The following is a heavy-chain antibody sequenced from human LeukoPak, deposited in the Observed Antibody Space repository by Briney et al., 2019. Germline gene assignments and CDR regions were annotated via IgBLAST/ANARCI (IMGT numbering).Heavy chain of an antibody. V-gene: IGHV3-11*03. D-gene: IGHD4-11*01. CDR2: IDGSSSRT. CDR3: ARRGTDYCTPSSCHPNWFAP. CDR1: GFIFSDYY. Sequence: KPGGSLRLSCAASGFIFSDYYMSWMRQAPGKGLEWLSYIDGSSSRTSYADSVKGRFTISRDNVKNSLYLQMNSLRAEDTAVYFCARRGTDYCTPSSCHPNWFAPWGQGTQVTVSS. J-gene: IGHJ5*02.